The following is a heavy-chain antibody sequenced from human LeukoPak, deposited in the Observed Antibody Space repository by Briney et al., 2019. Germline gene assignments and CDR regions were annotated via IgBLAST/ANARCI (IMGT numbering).Heavy chain of an antibody. CDR2: VSSSGVST. CDR1: GFTFSSCA. Sequence: GGSLRLSCAASGFTFSSCAMSWVRQAPGKGLAWVSGVSSSGVSTNYADSVKGRFTISRDNSKNTLYLQMNSLTAQDTAVYYCAKRGSGWYWDDYWGQGTLVTVSS. CDR3: AKRGSGWYWDDY. J-gene: IGHJ4*02. V-gene: IGHV3-23*01. D-gene: IGHD6-19*01.